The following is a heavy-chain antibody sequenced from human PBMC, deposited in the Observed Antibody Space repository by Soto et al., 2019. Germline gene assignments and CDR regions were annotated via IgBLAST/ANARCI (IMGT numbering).Heavy chain of an antibody. CDR1: GGSISSSSYY. D-gene: IGHD3-10*01. CDR2: IYYSGST. Sequence: SETLSLTCTVSGGSISSSSYYWGWIRQPPGKGLEWIGSIYYSGSTHYNPSLKSRVTISVDKSKNQFSLNLNSVTAADTAVYYCARETMGTYGLNWFDPWGQGTQVTVSS. J-gene: IGHJ5*02. CDR3: ARETMGTYGLNWFDP. V-gene: IGHV4-39*07.